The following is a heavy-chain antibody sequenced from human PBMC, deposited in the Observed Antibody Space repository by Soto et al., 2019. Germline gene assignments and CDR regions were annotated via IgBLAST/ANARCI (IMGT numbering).Heavy chain of an antibody. Sequence: PGESLKISCKCSGYSFTSYWIGWVRPMPGKRLEWMGIIYPGDSNTRYSPSFQGQVTISADKSISTAYLQWSSLKASDTAMYYCARPYCSGGSCYLAAFDIWGQGTMVTVSS. D-gene: IGHD2-15*01. CDR2: IYPGDSNT. J-gene: IGHJ3*02. V-gene: IGHV5-51*01. CDR1: GYSFTSYW. CDR3: ARPYCSGGSCYLAAFDI.